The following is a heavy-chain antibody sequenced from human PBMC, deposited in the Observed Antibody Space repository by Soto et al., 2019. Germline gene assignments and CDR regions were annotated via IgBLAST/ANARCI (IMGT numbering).Heavy chain of an antibody. D-gene: IGHD6-25*01. Sequence: QVHLVQSGAEVKHTGASVTVSCKASGITYSTYAIHWVRQAPGHGLEWMGWINAGEGYTRYSQDFQGRGTLTTVTSASTTYMDLSNLTFEDTAVYYCVRSISGYVTWGQGTQVTVSS. V-gene: IGHV1-3*01. J-gene: IGHJ5*02. CDR1: GITYSTYA. CDR2: INAGEGYT. CDR3: VRSISGYVT.